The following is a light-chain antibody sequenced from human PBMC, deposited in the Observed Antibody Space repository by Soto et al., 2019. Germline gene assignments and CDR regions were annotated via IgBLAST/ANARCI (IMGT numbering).Light chain of an antibody. CDR3: SSYTSAIALGI. V-gene: IGLV2-14*01. CDR2: EVN. Sequence: QSALTQPASVSGSPGQTITISCAGTKFDIGRYDYVSWYRQHPGEAPKLIIFEVNNRPSGVSNRFSGSKSGNTASLTIFGLQVGDEALYFCSSYTSAIALGIFGGGTKLTV. CDR1: KFDIGRYDY. J-gene: IGLJ2*01.